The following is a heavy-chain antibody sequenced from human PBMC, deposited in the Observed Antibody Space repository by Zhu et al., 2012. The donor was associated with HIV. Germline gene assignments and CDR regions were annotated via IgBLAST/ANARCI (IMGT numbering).Heavy chain of an antibody. Sequence: VQLQESGPGLVKPSETLSLTCTVSGGSISSYYWSWIRQPPGKGLEWIGYIYTSGSTNYNPSLKSRVTILVDTSKNQFSLKLNSVTAADTAVYYCARLDAVTPSSGWYFDLWGLATLVTVLL. CDR1: GGSISSYY. CDR3: ARLDAVTPSSGWYFDL. V-gene: IGHV4-4*09. D-gene: IGHD4-17*01. CDR2: IYTSGST. J-gene: IGHJ2*01.